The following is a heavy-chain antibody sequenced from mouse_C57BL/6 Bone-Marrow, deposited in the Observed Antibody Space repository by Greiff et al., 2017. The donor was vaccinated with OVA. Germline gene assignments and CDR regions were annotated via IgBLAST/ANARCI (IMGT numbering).Heavy chain of an antibody. Sequence: EVKLVESGGGLVQPGGSLKLSCAASGFTFSDYYMYWVRQTPEKRLEWVAFISNGGGSTYYPATVKGRFTLTRDTAKNTLYLQMSRLKSEDTAMYYCARAHYYYGSSDWDVDVWGTGTTVTVSS. D-gene: IGHD1-1*01. V-gene: IGHV5-12*01. J-gene: IGHJ1*03. CDR2: ISNGGGST. CDR1: GFTFSDYY. CDR3: ARAHYYYGSSDWDVDV.